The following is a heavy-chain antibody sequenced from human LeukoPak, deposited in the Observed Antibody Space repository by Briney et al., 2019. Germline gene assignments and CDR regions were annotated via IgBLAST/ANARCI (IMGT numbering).Heavy chain of an antibody. J-gene: IGHJ4*02. CDR2: ISGSGGST. V-gene: IGHV3-23*01. Sequence: GGSLRLSCAASGFTFDDYTMHWVRQAPGKGLEWVSAISGSGGSTYYADSVKGRFTISRDNSKNTLYLQMNSLRAEDTAVYYCARDRLFGNLPDYWGQGTLVTVSS. CDR3: ARDRLFGNLPDY. D-gene: IGHD1-7*01. CDR1: GFTFDDYT.